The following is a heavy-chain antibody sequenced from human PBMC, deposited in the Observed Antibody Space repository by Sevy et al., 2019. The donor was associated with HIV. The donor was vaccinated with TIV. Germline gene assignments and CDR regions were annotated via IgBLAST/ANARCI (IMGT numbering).Heavy chain of an antibody. CDR2: LSFGWGEI. J-gene: IGHJ4*02. D-gene: IGHD2-8*01. Sequence: GGSLRLSCAASGFTFSKYSMSWVRQPPGKGLEWVSTLSFGWGEINYADSVKGRFTISRDNSKSSVYLQMNTLRPEDTAVYYCAREGCTKPHDYWGQGTLVTVSS. V-gene: IGHV3-23*01. CDR3: AREGCTKPHDY. CDR1: GFTFSKYS.